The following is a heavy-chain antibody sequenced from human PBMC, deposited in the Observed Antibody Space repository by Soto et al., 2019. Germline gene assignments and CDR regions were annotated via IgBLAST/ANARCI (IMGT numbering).Heavy chain of an antibody. CDR3: ARELRGSGRRYYFDY. D-gene: IGHD3-10*01. CDR2: ISSSSSYI. V-gene: IGHV3-21*01. Sequence: EVQLVESGGGLVKPGGSLRLSCAASGFTFSSYSMNWVRQAPGKGLEWVSSISSSSSYIYYADSVKGRFTISRDNAKNSLYLQMNSLRAEDTAVYYCARELRGSGRRYYFDYWGQGTLVTVSS. J-gene: IGHJ4*02. CDR1: GFTFSSYS.